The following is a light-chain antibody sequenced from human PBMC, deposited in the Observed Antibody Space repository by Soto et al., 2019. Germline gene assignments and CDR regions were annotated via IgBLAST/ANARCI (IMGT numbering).Light chain of an antibody. CDR1: SSDVGAYDY. Sequence: QSALTQPPSASGSPGQSVTISCTGTSSDVGAYDYVSWYQQHPGKAPKLMIYEINKRPSGVPDRFSGSKSGNTASLTVSGRQAEDEADYDCSSFACSNNSPYVFGTGTKLTGL. CDR3: SSFACSNNSPYV. CDR2: EIN. V-gene: IGLV2-8*01. J-gene: IGLJ1*01.